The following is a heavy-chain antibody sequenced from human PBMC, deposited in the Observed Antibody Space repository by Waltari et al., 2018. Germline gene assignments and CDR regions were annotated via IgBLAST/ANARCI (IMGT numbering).Heavy chain of an antibody. CDR1: GGSISSYY. Sequence: QVQLQESGPGLVKPSETLSLTCTVSGGSISSYYWSWIRQPAGKGLEWIGLIYTSGSNNYNPALTSRVTMSVDTSKNQFSLKRSSVTAADTAVYYCARVAGYYYDSSGYYEDAFDIWGQGTMVTVSS. D-gene: IGHD3-22*01. V-gene: IGHV4-4*07. CDR3: ARVAGYYYDSSGYYEDAFDI. CDR2: IYTSGSN. J-gene: IGHJ3*02.